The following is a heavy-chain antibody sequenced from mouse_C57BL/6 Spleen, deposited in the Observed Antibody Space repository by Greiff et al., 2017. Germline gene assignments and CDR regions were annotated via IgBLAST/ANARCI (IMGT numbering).Heavy chain of an antibody. D-gene: IGHD1-1*01. CDR3: ARRGSSAMDY. CDR1: GYTFTSYW. CDR2: IYPSDSET. Sequence: VQLQESGAELVRPGSSVKLSCKASGYTFTSYWMDWVKQRPGQGLEWIGNIYPSDSETHYNQKFKDKATLTVDKSSSTAYMQLSSLTSEDSAVYYCARRGSSAMDYWGQGTSVTVSS. J-gene: IGHJ4*01. V-gene: IGHV1-61*01.